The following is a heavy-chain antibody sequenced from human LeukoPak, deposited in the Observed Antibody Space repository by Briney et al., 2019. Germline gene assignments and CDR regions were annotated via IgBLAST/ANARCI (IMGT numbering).Heavy chain of an antibody. J-gene: IGHJ4*02. V-gene: IGHV4-39*01. CDR2: IYYSGSA. D-gene: IGHD3-10*01. Sequence: SETLSLTCTVSGGSISTYYWGWIRQPPGKGLEWIGSIYYSGSANYNPSLKSRVTISVDTSKNQFSLNLTSVTAADTAVYYCARHKSPLPLHWGQGTLVTVSS. CDR3: ARHKSPLPLH. CDR1: GGSISTYY.